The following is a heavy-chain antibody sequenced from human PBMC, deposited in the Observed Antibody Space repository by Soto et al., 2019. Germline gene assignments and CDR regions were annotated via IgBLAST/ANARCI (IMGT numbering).Heavy chain of an antibody. J-gene: IGHJ4*02. Sequence: GLSLRLPWAASGFTFGDYSRSWIRQAPRKGLEWVSYISSSGTTIFYAGFLRCRFTISRDNAKKALYLQMNCLRGEDTAVYYCAREPSNGNSCFAYWGQGTLVTVSS. D-gene: IGHD1-1*01. V-gene: IGHV3-11*01. CDR3: AREPSNGNSCFAY. CDR2: ISSSGTTI. CDR1: GFTFGDYS.